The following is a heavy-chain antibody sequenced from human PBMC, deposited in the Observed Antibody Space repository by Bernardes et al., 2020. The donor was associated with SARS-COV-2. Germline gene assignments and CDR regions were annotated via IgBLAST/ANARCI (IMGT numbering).Heavy chain of an antibody. D-gene: IGHD6-13*01. CDR2: MNPNSGNT. V-gene: IGHV1-8*01. CDR1: GYTFPSYD. Sequence: ASVKVSCKASGYTFPSYDINWVRQATGQGLEWMGWMNPNSGNTGYAQKFQGRVTMTRNTSISTAYMELSSLRSEDTAVYYCASGSSWYNWFDPWGQGTLVTVSS. J-gene: IGHJ5*02. CDR3: ASGSSWYNWFDP.